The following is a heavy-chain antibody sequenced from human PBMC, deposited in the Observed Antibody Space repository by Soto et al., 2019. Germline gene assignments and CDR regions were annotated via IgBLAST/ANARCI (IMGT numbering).Heavy chain of an antibody. Sequence: PGGSLRLSCAASGFTFSSYGMHWVRQAPGKGLEWVAVISNDGSNKYYADSVKGQFTISRGNSRNTLYLQMNSLRAEDTAVYYCAKEWVYDSSGWSFDYWGQGT. J-gene: IGHJ4*02. CDR1: GFTFSSYG. V-gene: IGHV3-30*18. D-gene: IGHD3-22*01. CDR2: ISNDGSNK. CDR3: AKEWVYDSSGWSFDY.